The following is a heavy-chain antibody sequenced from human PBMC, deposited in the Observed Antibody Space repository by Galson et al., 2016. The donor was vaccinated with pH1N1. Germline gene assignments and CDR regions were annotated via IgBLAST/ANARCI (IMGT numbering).Heavy chain of an antibody. CDR1: GLTFSSYA. V-gene: IGHV3-23*01. J-gene: IGHJ4*02. CDR2: ISGNGGST. D-gene: IGHD3-22*01. Sequence: SLRLSCAASGLTFSSYAMIWVRQAPGKGLEWVSTISGNGGSTYYAGSVKGRLTVSRDRSMNTLYLQMNSLRAEDTAVYYFVKDLRDIVVLIDLTKYWGQGTLVTVSS. CDR3: VKDLRDIVVLIDLTKY.